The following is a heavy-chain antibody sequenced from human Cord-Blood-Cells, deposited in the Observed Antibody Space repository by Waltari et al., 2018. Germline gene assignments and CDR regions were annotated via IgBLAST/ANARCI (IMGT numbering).Heavy chain of an antibody. CDR2: IIPIFGTA. CDR3: ATGANWGDYYWYFDL. J-gene: IGHJ2*01. D-gene: IGHD7-27*01. V-gene: IGHV1-69*01. CDR1: GATFSSHA. Sequence: QVQLVQSGVEVKKSGSSVKVSCRASGATFSSHAISWVRQAPGQGLEWMGGIIPIFGTANYAQKFQGRVTITADESTSTAYMELSSLRSEDTAVYYCATGANWGDYYWYFDLWGRGTLVTVSS.